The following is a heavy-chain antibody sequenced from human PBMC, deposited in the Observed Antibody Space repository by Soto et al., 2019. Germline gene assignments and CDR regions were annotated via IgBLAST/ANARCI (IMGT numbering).Heavy chain of an antibody. V-gene: IGHV1-3*01. D-gene: IGHD2-21*01. Sequence: QVQLVQSGAEVKKPGASERVSCKTSGYSFTDYAIHWVRQAPGQPLECLGWIAAGNGNTRFSQKFQGRVTITRDTSASTAYMELSSLRSEDTAVYYCAKGSRMWTPDYWGQGTLVTVSS. CDR1: GYSFTDYA. J-gene: IGHJ4*02. CDR2: IAAGNGNT. CDR3: AKGSRMWTPDY.